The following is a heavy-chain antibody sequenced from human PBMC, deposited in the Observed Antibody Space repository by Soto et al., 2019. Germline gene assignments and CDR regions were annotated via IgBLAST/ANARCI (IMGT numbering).Heavy chain of an antibody. J-gene: IGHJ6*02. V-gene: IGHV3-48*02. CDR2: ISSSSSTI. Sequence: PGGSLRLSCAASGFTFSSYSMNWVRQAPGKGLEWVSYISSSSSTIYYADSVKGRLTISRDNAKNSLYLQMNSLRDEDTAVYYCARDQRWSGYYRAGHYYYYGMDVWGQGTTVTVSS. D-gene: IGHD3-3*01. CDR3: ARDQRWSGYYRAGHYYYYGMDV. CDR1: GFTFSSYS.